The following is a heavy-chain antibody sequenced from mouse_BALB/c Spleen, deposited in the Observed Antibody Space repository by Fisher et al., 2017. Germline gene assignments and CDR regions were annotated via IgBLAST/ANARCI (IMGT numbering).Heavy chain of an antibody. CDR3: ASPYRYDGYYYAMDY. D-gene: IGHD2-14*01. V-gene: IGHV5-12*01. J-gene: IGHJ4*01. Sequence: RFTISRDNAKNTLYLQMSRLKSEDTAMYYCASPYRYDGYYYAMDYWGQGTSVTVSS.